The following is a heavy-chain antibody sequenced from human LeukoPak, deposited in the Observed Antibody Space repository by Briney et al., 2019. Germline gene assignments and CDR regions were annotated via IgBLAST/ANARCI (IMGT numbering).Heavy chain of an antibody. V-gene: IGHV3-23*01. Sequence: GGSLRLSCAASGFTFSSYAMSWVRQAPGKGLEWVSAISGSGGSTYYADSVKGRFTISRDNSKNTLYLQTNSLRAEDTAVYYCAKDADILTGSNPFDYWGQGTLVTVSS. CDR3: AKDADILTGSNPFDY. CDR1: GFTFSSYA. J-gene: IGHJ4*02. D-gene: IGHD3-9*01. CDR2: ISGSGGST.